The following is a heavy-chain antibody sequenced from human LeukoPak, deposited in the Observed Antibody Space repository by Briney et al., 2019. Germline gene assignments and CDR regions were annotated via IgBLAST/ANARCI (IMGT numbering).Heavy chain of an antibody. CDR3: ARADYGPYYASGGGYYFDY. CDR2: IYTSGST. Sequence: SETLSLTCTVSGGSISSGSYYWSWIRQPAGKGLEWIGRIYTSGSTNYNPSLKSRVTISVDTSKNQFSLKLSSVTAADTAVYYCARADYGPYYASGGGYYFDYWGQGTLVTVSS. D-gene: IGHD3-10*01. J-gene: IGHJ4*02. V-gene: IGHV4-61*02. CDR1: GGSISSGSYY.